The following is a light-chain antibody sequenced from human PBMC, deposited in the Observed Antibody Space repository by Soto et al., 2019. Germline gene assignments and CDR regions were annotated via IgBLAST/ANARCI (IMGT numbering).Light chain of an antibody. Sequence: QSALTQPASVSGSPGQSITISCTGTSSDIGGYNFVSWYQHHPGKAPRLMIFGVSDRPSGVSDRFSGSKSGNTASLTISGLQAEDEADYYGSSYISSSTPYVFGTGTKLTVL. V-gene: IGLV2-14*03. CDR2: GVS. J-gene: IGLJ1*01. CDR1: SSDIGGYNF. CDR3: SSYISSSTPYV.